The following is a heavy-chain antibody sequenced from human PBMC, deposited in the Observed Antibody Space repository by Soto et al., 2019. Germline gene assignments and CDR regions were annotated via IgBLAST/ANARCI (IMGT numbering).Heavy chain of an antibody. V-gene: IGHV3-33*08. J-gene: IGHJ4*02. CDR1: GFTFSSYG. D-gene: IGHD7-27*01. CDR2: IWYDGSNK. Sequence: GESLKISCAASGFTFSSYGMHWVRQAPGKGLEWVAVIWYDGSNKYYADSVKGRFTISRDNSKNTLYLQMNSLRAEDTAVYYCARDIQLGDYWGQGTLVTVSS. CDR3: ARDIQLGDY.